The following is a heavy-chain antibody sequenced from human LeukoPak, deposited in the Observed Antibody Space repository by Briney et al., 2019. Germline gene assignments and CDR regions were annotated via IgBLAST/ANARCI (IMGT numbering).Heavy chain of an antibody. D-gene: IGHD3-3*01. Sequence: ASVKVSCKVSGYTLTELSMHWVRQAPGKGLEWMGGFDPEDGETIYAQKFQGRVTMTEDTSTDTAYMELGSLRSEDTAVYYCATVPSTIFGVVPTDYWGQGTLVTVSS. CDR1: GYTLTELS. CDR2: FDPEDGET. CDR3: ATVPSTIFGVVPTDY. V-gene: IGHV1-24*01. J-gene: IGHJ4*02.